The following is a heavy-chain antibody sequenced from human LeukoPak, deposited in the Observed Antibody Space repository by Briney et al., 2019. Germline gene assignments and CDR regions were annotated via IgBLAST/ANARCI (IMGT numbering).Heavy chain of an antibody. V-gene: IGHV3-23*01. J-gene: IGHJ4*02. Sequence: GGSLRLSCAASGFTFSNYAMSWVRQAPGKGLEWVSAISGSGGSTYYADSVKGRFTISRDNSKNTLYLQMNSLRAEDTAVYYCAKSPGPYGDYVAFDYWGQGTLVTVSS. CDR1: GFTFSNYA. CDR2: ISGSGGST. CDR3: AKSPGPYGDYVAFDY. D-gene: IGHD4-17*01.